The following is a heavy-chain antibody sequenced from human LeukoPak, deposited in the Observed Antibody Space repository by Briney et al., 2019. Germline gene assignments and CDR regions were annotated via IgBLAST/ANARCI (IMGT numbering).Heavy chain of an antibody. CDR1: GGYISNSPYY. CDR2: VFHTGTT. V-gene: IGHV4-39*01. J-gene: IGHJ4*02. Sequence: PSETLSLTCTVSGGYISNSPYYWGWIRQPPGKGLEWIGSVFHTGTTYYNPSLRSRITISVDTSKNQFSLRLTSVTAADTAVYSCARSGGYSSGRGYFDYWGQGTLVTVSS. CDR3: ARSGGYSSGRGYFDY. D-gene: IGHD6-19*01.